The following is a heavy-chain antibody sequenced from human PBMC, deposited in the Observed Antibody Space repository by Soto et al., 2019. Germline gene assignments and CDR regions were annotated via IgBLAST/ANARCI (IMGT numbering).Heavy chain of an antibody. J-gene: IGHJ4*02. CDR1: GGSISSYY. CDR3: ARGFRYSGYDQTYYFDY. D-gene: IGHD5-12*01. CDR2: IYYSGST. V-gene: IGHV4-59*08. Sequence: ASETLSLTCTVSGGSISSYYWSWIRQPPGKGLEWTGYIYYSGSTNYNPSLKSRVTISVDTSKNQFSLKLSSVTAADTAVYYCARGFRYSGYDQTYYFDYWGQGTLVTVSS.